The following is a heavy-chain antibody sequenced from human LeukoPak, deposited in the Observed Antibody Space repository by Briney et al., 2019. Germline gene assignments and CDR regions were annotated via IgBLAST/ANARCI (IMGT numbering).Heavy chain of an antibody. Sequence: SQTLSLTCAISGDSVSSNSAAWNWIRQSPSRGLEWLGRTYYRSKWYNDYAVSVKSRITINPDTSKNQLSLQLNSVTPADTAGYYCARDVGAAAERAYFDYWGQGTLVTASS. CDR3: ARDVGAAAERAYFDY. D-gene: IGHD6-13*01. CDR2: TYYRSKWYN. J-gene: IGHJ4*02. CDR1: GDSVSSNSAA. V-gene: IGHV6-1*01.